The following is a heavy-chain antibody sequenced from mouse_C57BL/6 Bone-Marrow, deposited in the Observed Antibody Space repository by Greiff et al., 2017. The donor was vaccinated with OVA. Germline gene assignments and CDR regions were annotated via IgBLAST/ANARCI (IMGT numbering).Heavy chain of an antibody. CDR2: IWWDDDK. CDR3: AWTYYDSPFAY. CDR1: GFSLSTFGMG. J-gene: IGHJ3*01. V-gene: IGHV8-8*01. D-gene: IGHD2-10*01. Sequence: QVQLQQSGPGILQPSQSLSLTCSFSGFSLSTFGMGVGWIRQPSGKGLEWLAHIWWDDDKYYNPALKSRLTISKDTSKNQIFLKIANLDTADTATYYCAWTYYDSPFAYWGQGTLVTVSA.